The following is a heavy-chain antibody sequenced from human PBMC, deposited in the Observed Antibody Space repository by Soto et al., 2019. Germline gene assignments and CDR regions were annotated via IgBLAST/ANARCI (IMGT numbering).Heavy chain of an antibody. CDR1: GFTFSRYA. Sequence: GGSLRLSCAASGFTFSRYAMSWVRQAPGKGLEWVSAISGSGGSTYYAGSVKGRFTISRDNSKNTLYLQMNSLRAEDTAVYYCAKDRHGDYYYWGQGTLVTVSS. CDR3: AKDRHGDYYY. J-gene: IGHJ4*02. D-gene: IGHD4-17*01. CDR2: ISGSGGST. V-gene: IGHV3-23*01.